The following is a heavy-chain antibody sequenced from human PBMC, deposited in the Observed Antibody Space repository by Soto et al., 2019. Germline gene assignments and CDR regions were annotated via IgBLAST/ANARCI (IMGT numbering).Heavy chain of an antibody. CDR2: ISYSGST. V-gene: IGHV4-59*01. CDR1: GGSMSSYY. D-gene: IGHD2-15*01. CDR3: ARADPDASVGY. J-gene: IGHJ4*02. Sequence: NPSETLSLTCTVSGGSMSSYYWTWLRQSPGRGLEWIGYISYSGSTYYNPSLKSRVTISADTSKNQFSLRMNSMIAADTAVYYCARADPDASVGYWGQGTLVTVPQ.